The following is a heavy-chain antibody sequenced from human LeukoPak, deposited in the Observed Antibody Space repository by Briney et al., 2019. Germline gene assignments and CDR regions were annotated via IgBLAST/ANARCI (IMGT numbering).Heavy chain of an antibody. V-gene: IGHV4-34*01. J-gene: IGHJ6*03. Sequence: KPSETLSLTCAVYGGSFSGYYWSWIRQPPGKGLEWIGEINHSGSTNYNPSLKSRVTISVDTSKNQFSLKLSSVTAADTAVYYCARGLYYYYMDVWGKGTTVTISS. CDR1: GGSFSGYY. CDR2: INHSGST. CDR3: ARGLYYYYMDV.